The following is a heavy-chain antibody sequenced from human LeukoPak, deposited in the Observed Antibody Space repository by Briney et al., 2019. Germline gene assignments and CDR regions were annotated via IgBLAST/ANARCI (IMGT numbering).Heavy chain of an antibody. Sequence: ASVKVSCKASGYTFTSYGISWVRQAPGQGLEWMGWISAYNGNTNYAQKLQGRVTMTTDTSTSTAYMELRSLRSDDTAVYYCARDCSCTSCMTPFDYWGQGTLVTVSS. CDR1: GYTFTSYG. J-gene: IGHJ4*02. D-gene: IGHD2-2*01. CDR3: ARDCSCTSCMTPFDY. CDR2: ISAYNGNT. V-gene: IGHV1-18*01.